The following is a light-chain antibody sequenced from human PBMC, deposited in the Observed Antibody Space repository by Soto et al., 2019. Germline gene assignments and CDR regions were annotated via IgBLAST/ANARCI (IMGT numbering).Light chain of an antibody. Sequence: DIVMTQSPDSLAVSLGERATINCKSSQSVLYSSNNKNYLAWYQHKPGQPPKLLIHWASTRESGVPDRFSGSGSGTDFTLTISSLQAEDVAVYYCQQYYSTLLTFGGGTKVEIK. CDR1: QSVLYSSNNKNY. CDR2: WAS. J-gene: IGKJ4*01. CDR3: QQYYSTLLT. V-gene: IGKV4-1*01.